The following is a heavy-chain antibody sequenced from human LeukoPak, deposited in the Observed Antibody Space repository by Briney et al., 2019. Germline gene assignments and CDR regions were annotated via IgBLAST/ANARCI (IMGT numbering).Heavy chain of an antibody. J-gene: IGHJ4*02. CDR3: ARDPPSSFREWSEDY. D-gene: IGHD3-3*01. CDR2: ISYDGSNK. CDR1: GFTFISYA. V-gene: IGHV3-30*04. Sequence: GGSLRLSCAASGFTFISYAMHSVRQAPGKGLEWVAVISYDGSNKYYADSVKGRFTISRDNSKNTLYLQMNSLRAEDTAVYYCARDPPSSFREWSEDYWGQGTLVTVSS.